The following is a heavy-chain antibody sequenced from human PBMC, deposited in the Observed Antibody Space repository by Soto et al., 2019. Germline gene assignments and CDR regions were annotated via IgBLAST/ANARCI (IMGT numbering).Heavy chain of an antibody. CDR2: VYHSGAT. J-gene: IGHJ5*02. D-gene: IGHD1-26*01. CDR1: GDPLSYGGYY. CDR3: ARESHSSWEWLEP. V-gene: IGHV4-31*03. Sequence: QVQLQESGPGLVAPSQTLSLVCSVSGDPLSYGGYYWSWVRQSPGKALAWSGFVYHSGATYYHPSLESRVIMAVAMSKNEFSLKLTSVTAADTATYYCARESHSSWEWLEPWGQGILVTVSS.